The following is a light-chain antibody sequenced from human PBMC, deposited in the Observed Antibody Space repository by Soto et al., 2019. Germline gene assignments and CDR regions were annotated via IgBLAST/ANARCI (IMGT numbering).Light chain of an antibody. Sequence: DIVMTQSPDSLAVSRGESATINCKSSQSVLYSSNNKNYLAWYQQKPGQPPKLLIYWASTRESGVPDRFSGSGSGTDFTLTISSLQAEDVAVYYCQQYYSTPLTFGGGTKVDIK. J-gene: IGKJ4*01. V-gene: IGKV4-1*01. CDR2: WAS. CDR1: QSVLYSSNNKNY. CDR3: QQYYSTPLT.